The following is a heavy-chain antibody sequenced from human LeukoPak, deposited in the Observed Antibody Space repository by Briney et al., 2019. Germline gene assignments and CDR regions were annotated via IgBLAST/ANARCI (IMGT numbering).Heavy chain of an antibody. CDR3: AKDGWSYYNWFDP. CDR2: ISGSGGGGT. CDR1: GFTFSNYG. Sequence: PGGSLRLSCAASGFTFSNYGMSWVRQAPGKGLEWVSGISGSGGGGTYYADSVKGRFTISRDNSKNTLHLRMNSLRAEDTALYYCAKDGWSYYNWFDPWGQGTLVTVSS. J-gene: IGHJ5*02. D-gene: IGHD3-10*01. V-gene: IGHV3-23*01.